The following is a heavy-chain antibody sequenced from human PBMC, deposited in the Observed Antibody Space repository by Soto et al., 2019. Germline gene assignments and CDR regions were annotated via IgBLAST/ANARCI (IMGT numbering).Heavy chain of an antibody. Sequence: QVQLLQSGAEVKKPGASVKVSCKASGYAFTSYHLHWLRQAPGKGPEWLGIIKPGGGSTSYAQQFRGRFTMTRDTSTSTVYMEMNSLRSDDTAVYFCARELATVTLAAFDIWGKGTMVTVSS. CDR3: ARELATVTLAAFDI. CDR1: GYAFTSYH. CDR2: IKPGGGST. J-gene: IGHJ3*02. V-gene: IGHV1-46*01. D-gene: IGHD4-4*01.